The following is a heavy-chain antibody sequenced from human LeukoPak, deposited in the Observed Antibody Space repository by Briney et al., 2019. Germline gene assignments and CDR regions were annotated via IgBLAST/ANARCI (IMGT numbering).Heavy chain of an antibody. D-gene: IGHD2-8*01. V-gene: IGHV3-7*01. CDR2: IKQDGGEK. CDR3: ARDSGTNGVCSTDY. Sequence: GGSLRLSCAASGFTFSSYWMSWVRPAPGNGLEGVANIKQDGGEKYYVGSVEGRFTISRDNAKNSLYLQMNSLRAEDTAVYCCARDSGTNGVCSTDYWGQGTLVTVSS. CDR1: GFTFSSYW. J-gene: IGHJ4*02.